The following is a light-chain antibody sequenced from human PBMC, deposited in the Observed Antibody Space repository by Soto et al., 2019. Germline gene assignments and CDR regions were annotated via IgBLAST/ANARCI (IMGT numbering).Light chain of an antibody. CDR1: QSISSW. CDR3: QQYNSYSGT. V-gene: IGKV1-5*01. Sequence: DIQMTQSTSTLSASVGDRVTITCRASQSISSWLAWYQQKPGKAPKLLIYDASSLESGVPSRFSGSGSGTEFTLTLSSLQPDDFATYYCQQYNSYSGTFGQGTKVEIK. J-gene: IGKJ1*01. CDR2: DAS.